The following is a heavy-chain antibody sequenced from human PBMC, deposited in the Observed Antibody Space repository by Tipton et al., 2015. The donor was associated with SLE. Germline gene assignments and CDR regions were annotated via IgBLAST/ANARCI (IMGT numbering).Heavy chain of an antibody. V-gene: IGHV3-7*01. CDR2: IKQDGSEK. J-gene: IGHJ4*02. CDR1: GFTISHHY. D-gene: IGHD6-13*01. CDR3: TRDRPVSSWGLGYFEY. Sequence: AVSGFTISHHYMMWVRQAPGKGLEWVANIKQDGSEKYYVDSVKGRFTISRDNAKNSLYLQMNSLRAEDTAVYYCTRDRPVSSWGLGYFEYWGQGTLITVSS.